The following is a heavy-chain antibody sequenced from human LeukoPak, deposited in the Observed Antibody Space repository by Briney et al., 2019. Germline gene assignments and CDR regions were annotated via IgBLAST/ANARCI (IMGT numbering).Heavy chain of an antibody. CDR3: ARDWSGSY. Sequence: GASVKVSCKASGYTFTSYDINWVRQATGQGLEWMGWINPNSGGTNYAQKFQGRVTMTRDTSISTAYMELSRLRSDDTAVYYCARDWSGSYWGQGTLVTVSS. CDR2: INPNSGGT. D-gene: IGHD3-3*01. V-gene: IGHV1-2*02. CDR1: GYTFTSYD. J-gene: IGHJ4*02.